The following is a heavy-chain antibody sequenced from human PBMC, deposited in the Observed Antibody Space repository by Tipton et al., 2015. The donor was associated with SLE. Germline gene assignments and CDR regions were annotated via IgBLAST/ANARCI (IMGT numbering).Heavy chain of an antibody. V-gene: IGHV4-61*09. CDR1: GDSISSGNYY. Sequence: TLSLTCSVSGDSISSGNYYWSWIRQPAGKGLEWLGHIYMTGTSNYNPSLGGRVTISVDTSKNQFSLRLTSVTAADTAVYFCARDEGSSFSDDVGNWFDPWGQGSLVTVSS. D-gene: IGHD2/OR15-2a*01. J-gene: IGHJ5*02. CDR2: IYMTGTS. CDR3: ARDEGSSFSDDVGNWFDP.